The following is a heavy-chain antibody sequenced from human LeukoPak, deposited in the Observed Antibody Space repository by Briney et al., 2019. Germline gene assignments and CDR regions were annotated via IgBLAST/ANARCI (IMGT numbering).Heavy chain of an antibody. V-gene: IGHV1-18*01. CDR3: AREAETGVYFDY. D-gene: IGHD6-13*01. J-gene: IGHJ4*02. Sequence: GRVTMTKDTSTSTAYMEVRSLTSDDTAVYYCAREAETGVYFDYWGQGTLVTVSS.